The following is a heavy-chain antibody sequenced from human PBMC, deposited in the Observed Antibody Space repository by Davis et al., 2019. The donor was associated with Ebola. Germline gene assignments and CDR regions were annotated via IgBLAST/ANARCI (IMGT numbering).Heavy chain of an antibody. D-gene: IGHD3-10*01. CDR3: AGMHGFGEGWPGY. Sequence: SVKVSCKASGYTFTSYYMHWVRQAPGQGLEWMGGIIPIFGTTNYAQKFQGRVTIIADESTSTAYMELSSLRSEDTAVYYCAGMHGFGEGWPGYWGQGTLVTVSS. J-gene: IGHJ4*02. CDR1: GYTFTSYY. V-gene: IGHV1-69*13. CDR2: IIPIFGTT.